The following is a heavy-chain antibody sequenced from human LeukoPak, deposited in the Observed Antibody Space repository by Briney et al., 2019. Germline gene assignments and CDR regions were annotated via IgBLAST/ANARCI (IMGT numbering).Heavy chain of an antibody. CDR1: GYTFTSYY. J-gene: IGHJ6*03. CDR2: INPSGGST. D-gene: IGHD5-12*01. V-gene: IGHV1-46*01. CDR3: ARDRSGYDFYYYYYYMDV. Sequence: EASVKVSCKASGYTFTSYYMHWVRQAPGQGLEWMGIINPSGGSTSYAQKFQGRVTMTRDMSTSTVYMELSSLRSEDTAVYYCARDRSGYDFYYYYYYMDVWGKGTTVTVSS.